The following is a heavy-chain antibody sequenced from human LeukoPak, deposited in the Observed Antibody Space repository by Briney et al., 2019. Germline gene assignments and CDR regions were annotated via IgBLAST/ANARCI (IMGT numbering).Heavy chain of an antibody. Sequence: GGSLRLSCAASGFTFSSYAMSWVRQAPAKGLEWVSGISGSGGSTHYADSVKGRFTISRDNAKNSLYLQMNSLRAEDTAVYYCAREKTLSSPLDIWGQGTMVTVSS. CDR1: GFTFSSYA. D-gene: IGHD1-26*01. J-gene: IGHJ3*02. CDR2: ISGSGGST. CDR3: AREKTLSSPLDI. V-gene: IGHV3-23*01.